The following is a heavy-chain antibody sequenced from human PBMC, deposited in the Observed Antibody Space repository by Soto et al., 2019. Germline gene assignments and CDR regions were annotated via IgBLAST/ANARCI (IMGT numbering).Heavy chain of an antibody. J-gene: IGHJ6*02. CDR3: AKEISSFSRYSGSYDYYYGMDV. D-gene: IGHD1-26*01. V-gene: IGHV3-23*01. Sequence: GGSLRLSCAASGFTFSSYAMSWVRQAPGKGLEWVSAISGSGGSTYYADSVKGRFTISRDNSKNTLYLQMNSLRAEDTAVYYCAKEISSFSRYSGSYDYYYGMDVWGQGTTVTVSS. CDR2: ISGSGGST. CDR1: GFTFSSYA.